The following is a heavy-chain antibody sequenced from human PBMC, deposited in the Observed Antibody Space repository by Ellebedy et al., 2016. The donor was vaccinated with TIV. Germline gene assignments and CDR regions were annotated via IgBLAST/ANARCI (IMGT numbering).Heavy chain of an antibody. CDR2: ISYDGSNK. CDR1: GFTFSSYG. CDR3: AKEFGTLGWLLPDY. J-gene: IGHJ4*02. D-gene: IGHD5-12*01. V-gene: IGHV3-30*18. Sequence: GGSLRLXCAASGFTFSSYGMHWVRQAPGKGLEWVAVISYDGSNKYYADSVKGRFTISRDNSKNTLYLQMNSLRAEDTAVYYCAKEFGTLGWLLPDYWGQGTLVTVSS.